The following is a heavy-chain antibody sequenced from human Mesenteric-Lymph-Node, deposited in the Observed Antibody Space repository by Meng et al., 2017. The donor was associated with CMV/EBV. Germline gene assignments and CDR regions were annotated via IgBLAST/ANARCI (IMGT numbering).Heavy chain of an antibody. V-gene: IGHV3-21*01. J-gene: IGHJ3*02. D-gene: IGHD3-22*01. CDR3: ARDQGGRVVVTDDAFDI. Sequence: GESLKISCAASGFTFSSYSMNWVRQAPGKGLEWVSSISSSSSYIYYADSVKGRFTISRDNAKNSLYLQMNSLRAEDTAVYYCARDQGGRVVVTDDAFDIWGQGTTVTVSS. CDR2: ISSSSSYI. CDR1: GFTFSSYS.